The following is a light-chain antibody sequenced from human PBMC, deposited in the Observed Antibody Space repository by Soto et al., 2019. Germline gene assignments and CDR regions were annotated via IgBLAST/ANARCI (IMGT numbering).Light chain of an antibody. CDR3: AAWDGRLNGLV. V-gene: IGLV1-36*01. Sequence: QSVLIQPPSVSGAPGQTVTISCSGSSSNIGDNAVTWYQQVPGKAPKLLIYYDDLLPSGVSDRFSGSKSGTSATLAISGLQPEDEADYYCAAWDGRLNGLVFGGGTKLTVL. CDR1: SSNIGDNA. J-gene: IGLJ2*01. CDR2: YDD.